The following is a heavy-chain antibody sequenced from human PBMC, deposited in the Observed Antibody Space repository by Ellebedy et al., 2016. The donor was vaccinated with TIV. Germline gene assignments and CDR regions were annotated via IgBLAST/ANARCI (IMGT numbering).Heavy chain of an antibody. CDR1: GFSFSPQW. D-gene: IGHD3-3*01. Sequence: PGGSLRLSCAASGFSFSPQWMSWVRQAPGKGLVWVSGITGNGRGTNYAYSVRGRFVISRDNAKNILYLQMNSLGADDTAVYYCTREHWSSLPSWGQGTLVTVSS. J-gene: IGHJ5*02. V-gene: IGHV3-74*01. CDR3: TREHWSSLPS. CDR2: ITGNGRGT.